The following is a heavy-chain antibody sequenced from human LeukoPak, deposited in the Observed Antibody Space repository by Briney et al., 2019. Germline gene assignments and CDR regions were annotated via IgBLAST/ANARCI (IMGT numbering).Heavy chain of an antibody. CDR2: INPNSGGT. CDR3: ARDHYGDLFDY. V-gene: IGHV1-2*02. J-gene: IGHJ4*02. Sequence: ASVTVSCKSSGYTFTGYYMHWVGQAPGQGLEWMGWINPNSGGTNYAQKFQGRVTMTRDTSISTAYMELSRLRSDDTAVYYCARDHYGDLFDYWGQGTLVTVSS. D-gene: IGHD4-17*01. CDR1: GYTFTGYY.